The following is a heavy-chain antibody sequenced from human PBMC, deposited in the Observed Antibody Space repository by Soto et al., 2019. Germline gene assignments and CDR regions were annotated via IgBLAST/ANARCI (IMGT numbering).Heavy chain of an antibody. V-gene: IGHV1-8*01. Sequence: ASVKVSCKASGYSFTKFDINWVRQAPGEGLEWMGWLNPKSGNTGYAQNLQGRVTMTRDTSISTAYMELRSLRSEDTALYYCARVTAGRSDFDNGGEGTLVTVTS. CDR3: ARVTAGRSDFDN. J-gene: IGHJ4*02. CDR2: LNPKSGNT. CDR1: GYSFTKFD.